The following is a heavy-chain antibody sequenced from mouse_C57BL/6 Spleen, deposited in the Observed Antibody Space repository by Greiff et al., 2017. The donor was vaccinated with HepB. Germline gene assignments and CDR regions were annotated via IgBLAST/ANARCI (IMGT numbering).Heavy chain of an antibody. CDR3: ARRGYGSSYDWYFDV. Sequence: VQLQQSGPELVKPGASVKIPCKASGYTFTDYNMDWVKQSHGKSLEWIGDINPNNGGTIYNQKFKGKATLTVDKSSSTAYMELLSLTSEDTAVYYCARRGYGSSYDWYFDVWGTGTTVTVSS. D-gene: IGHD1-1*01. J-gene: IGHJ1*03. V-gene: IGHV1-18*01. CDR2: INPNNGGT. CDR1: GYTFTDYN.